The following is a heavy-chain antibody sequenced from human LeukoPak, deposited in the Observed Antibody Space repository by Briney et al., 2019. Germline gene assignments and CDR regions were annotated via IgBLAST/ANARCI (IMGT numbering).Heavy chain of an antibody. D-gene: IGHD3-22*01. J-gene: IGHJ4*02. Sequence: GSLRLSCAASGFTFSSYSMNWVRQAPGKGLEWVAVIWYDGSNKYYADSVKGRFTISRDNSRNTLYLQMNSLRAEDTAVYYCAKGKGNYYDRSGYYVLDYWGQGTLVTVSS. CDR1: GFTFSSYS. V-gene: IGHV3-33*06. CDR3: AKGKGNYYDRSGYYVLDY. CDR2: IWYDGSNK.